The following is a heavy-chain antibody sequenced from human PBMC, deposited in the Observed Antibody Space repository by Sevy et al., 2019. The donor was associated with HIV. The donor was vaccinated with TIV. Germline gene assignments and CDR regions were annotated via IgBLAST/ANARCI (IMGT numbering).Heavy chain of an antibody. Sequence: GGSLRLSCAASGFTLSSYAMNWVRQAPGKGLEWVSGISRSGGSGDKTNYADSVKGRFTISRDDSKNSLYLQLNSLRAEDTAIYYCARKYDSSGYFDYWGQGSLVTVSS. CDR1: GFTLSSYA. CDR2: ISRSGGSGDKT. J-gene: IGHJ4*02. CDR3: ARKYDSSGYFDY. V-gene: IGHV3-23*01. D-gene: IGHD3-22*01.